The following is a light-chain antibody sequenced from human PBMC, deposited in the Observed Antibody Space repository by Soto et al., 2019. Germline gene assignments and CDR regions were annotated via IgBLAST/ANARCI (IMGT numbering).Light chain of an antibody. Sequence: QSALTQPASVSGSPGQSITISCTGTSSDVGGYNFVTWYQQHPGEAPKLMIHDVSSRASGVPNRFSGSKSGATASLTISGLQAEDEADYYCCSYASSTSYVFGTGTKGTVL. CDR3: CSYASSTSYV. CDR1: SSDVGGYNF. V-gene: IGLV2-14*03. J-gene: IGLJ1*01. CDR2: DVS.